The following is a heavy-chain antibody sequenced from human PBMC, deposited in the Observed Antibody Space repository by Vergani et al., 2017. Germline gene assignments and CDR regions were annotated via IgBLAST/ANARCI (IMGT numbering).Heavy chain of an antibody. CDR3: VRERCLCAGGRCYTEAWDY. J-gene: IGHJ4*02. CDR1: GFSFRGHG. Sequence: QVHLVESGGGVVQPGRSLTLSCVASGFSFRGHGMHWVRQAPGKGLEWVVGISFDGTNEYYPDLVKGRFTISRDIAKNTLYLQVRSLRLEDTGVYHCVRERCLCAGGRCYTEAWDYWGQGTPVTVSS. D-gene: IGHD2-2*02. V-gene: IGHV3-30*03. CDR2: ISFDGTNE.